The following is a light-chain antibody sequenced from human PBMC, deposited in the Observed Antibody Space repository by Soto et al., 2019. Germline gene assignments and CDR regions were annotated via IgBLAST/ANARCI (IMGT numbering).Light chain of an antibody. Sequence: DIQMTQSPSSLSASVGDRVIVTCRASQRINNYLNWYQQKAGKAPKLLIYGASTLQSGVPLRFSGSGSGTDLTLTISSLQREDFATYYCQESYSFLWGTCGQGTKVEIK. CDR2: GAS. CDR1: QRINNY. V-gene: IGKV1-39*01. CDR3: QESYSFLWGT. J-gene: IGKJ1*01.